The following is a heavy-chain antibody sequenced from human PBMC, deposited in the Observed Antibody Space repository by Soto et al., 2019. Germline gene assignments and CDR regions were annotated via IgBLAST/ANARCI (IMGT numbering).Heavy chain of an antibody. CDR2: IKQEGSEK. CDR3: VIVVLSGWSYEFWSGSYFDY. J-gene: IGHJ4*02. D-gene: IGHD3-3*01. Sequence: GGSLRLSCAASGFTFSSYLISWVRQAPGKKLEWVANIKQEGSEKYYVDSVKGRFTISRANAKNSLYLQMNSLRAEDTAVYYFVIVVLSGWSYEFWSGSYFDYWGQGTLVTVSS. V-gene: IGHV3-7*02. CDR1: GFTFSSYL.